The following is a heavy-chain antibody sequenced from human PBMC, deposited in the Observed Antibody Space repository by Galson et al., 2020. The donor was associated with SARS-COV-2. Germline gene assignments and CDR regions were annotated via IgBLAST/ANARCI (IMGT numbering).Heavy chain of an antibody. CDR3: ASSFGGSYHDAFDI. CDR1: GFTFSSYA. J-gene: IGHJ3*02. Sequence: TGGSLRLSCAASGFTFSSYAMHWVRQAPGKGLEWVAVISYDGSNKYYADSVKGRFTISRDNSKNTLYLQMNSLRAEDTAVYYCASSFGGSYHDAFDIWGQGTMVTVSS. V-gene: IGHV3-30-3*01. CDR2: ISYDGSNK. D-gene: IGHD3-10*01.